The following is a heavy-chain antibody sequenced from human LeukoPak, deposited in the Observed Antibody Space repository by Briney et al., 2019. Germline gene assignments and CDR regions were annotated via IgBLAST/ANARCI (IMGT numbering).Heavy chain of an antibody. D-gene: IGHD1-26*01. J-gene: IGHJ4*02. CDR2: ISYDGSNK. V-gene: IGHV3-30-3*01. Sequence: PGGSLRLSCAASGFTFSSYAVHWVRQAPGKGLEWVAVISYDGSNKYYADSMKGRFTISRDNSKGTLYLQMNSLRSEDTAVYYCARDGALSSYYQYFDYWGQGTLVTVSS. CDR3: ARDGALSSYYQYFDY. CDR1: GFTFSSYA.